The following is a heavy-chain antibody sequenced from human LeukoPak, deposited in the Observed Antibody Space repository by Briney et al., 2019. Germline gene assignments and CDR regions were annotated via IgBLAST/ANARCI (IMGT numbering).Heavy chain of an antibody. D-gene: IGHD2-15*01. Sequence: GGSLRLSCTASGVIDSSNYMSWARQAPGKGLEWVSLIYAGGSTLYAASWRGRSTISRDKSNNTLYLLMNSLRAEDTAVYYCATGGRLGVAFECWGQGILVTVSS. CDR2: IYAGGST. CDR1: GVIDSSNY. J-gene: IGHJ4*02. V-gene: IGHV3-53*01. CDR3: ATGGRLGVAFEC.